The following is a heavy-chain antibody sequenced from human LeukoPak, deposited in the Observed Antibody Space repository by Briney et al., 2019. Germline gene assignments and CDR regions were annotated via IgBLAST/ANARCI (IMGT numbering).Heavy chain of an antibody. CDR1: GGSPSSSSYY. Sequence: SETLSLTCTVSGGSPSSSSYYLGWIRQPPGKGLEWIGSIYYSGSTYYNPSLKSRVTISVDTSKNQFSLKLSSVTAADTAVYYCARQPGSDDAFDIWGQGTMVTVSS. CDR2: IYYSGST. V-gene: IGHV4-39*01. D-gene: IGHD3-10*01. J-gene: IGHJ3*02. CDR3: ARQPGSDDAFDI.